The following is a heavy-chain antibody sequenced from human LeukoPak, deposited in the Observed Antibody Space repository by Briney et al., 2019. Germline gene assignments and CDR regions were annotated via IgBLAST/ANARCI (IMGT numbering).Heavy chain of an antibody. CDR1: GGSISSYY. Sequence: PSETLSLTCTVSGGSISSYYWSWIRQPPGKGLEWIGYIYYSGSTNYNPSLKSRVTISVDTSKNQFSLKLSSVTAADTAVYYCARDYSGSHFDYWGQGTLVTVSS. J-gene: IGHJ4*02. CDR2: IYYSGST. D-gene: IGHD1-26*01. V-gene: IGHV4-59*01. CDR3: ARDYSGSHFDY.